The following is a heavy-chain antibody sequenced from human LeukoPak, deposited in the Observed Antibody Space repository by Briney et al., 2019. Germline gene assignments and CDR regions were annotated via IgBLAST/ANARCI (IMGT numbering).Heavy chain of an antibody. Sequence: GESLKISCKGSGXSFTTFWNAWVRQMPGKGLEWMGIIYPADSDTRYSPSFQGQVTISADKSTNTAYLQWSSLMASDTAMYYCARQWTGYSHDSWGQGTLVTVSS. CDR1: GXSFTTFW. CDR3: ARQWTGYSHDS. V-gene: IGHV5-51*01. J-gene: IGHJ4*02. D-gene: IGHD3/OR15-3a*01. CDR2: IYPADSDT.